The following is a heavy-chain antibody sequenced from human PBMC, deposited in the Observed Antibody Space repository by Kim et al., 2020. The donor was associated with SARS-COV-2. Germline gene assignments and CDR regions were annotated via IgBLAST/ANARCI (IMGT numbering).Heavy chain of an antibody. CDR2: INPNSGGT. Sequence: ASVKVSCKASGYTFTGYYMHWVRQAPGQGLDWMGRINPNSGGTNYAQKFQGRVTMTRDTSISTAYMELSRLRSDDTAVYYCARVEHSNYVGWFDPWGQGTLVTVSS. CDR1: GYTFTGYY. D-gene: IGHD4-4*01. J-gene: IGHJ5*02. CDR3: ARVEHSNYVGWFDP. V-gene: IGHV1-2*06.